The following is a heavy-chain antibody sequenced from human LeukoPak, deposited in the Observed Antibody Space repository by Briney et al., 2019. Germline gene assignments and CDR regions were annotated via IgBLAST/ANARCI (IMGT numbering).Heavy chain of an antibody. V-gene: IGHV3-7*01. D-gene: IGHD3-3*01. CDR3: ARAIGIWSGYSY. CDR2: IKQDGSEE. J-gene: IGHJ4*02. CDR1: GFTFSSYW. Sequence: PGGSQRLSCAASGFTFSSYWMSWVRQAPGKGLEWVADIKQDGSEENYVDSVKGRFTISRDNAKNSLYLQMNSLRAEDTAVYYCARAIGIWSGYSYWGQGTLVTVSS.